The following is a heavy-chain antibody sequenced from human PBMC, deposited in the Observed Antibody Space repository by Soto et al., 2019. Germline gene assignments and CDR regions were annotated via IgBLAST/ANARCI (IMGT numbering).Heavy chain of an antibody. CDR2: ISSNGGST. CDR1: GFTFSSYW. V-gene: IGHV3-64D*06. J-gene: IGHJ4*02. D-gene: IGHD3-10*01. CDR3: VKGPTPGLLRLYFDY. Sequence: SGGSLRLSCAASGFTFSSYWMSWVRQAPGKGLEYVSAISSNGGSTYYADSVKGRFTISRDNSKNTLYLQMSSLRAEDTAVYYCVKGPTPGLLRLYFDYWGQGTLVTVSS.